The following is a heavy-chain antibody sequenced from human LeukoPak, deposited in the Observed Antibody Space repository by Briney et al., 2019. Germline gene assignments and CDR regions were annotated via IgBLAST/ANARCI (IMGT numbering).Heavy chain of an antibody. CDR2: ISSGSTYI. Sequence: PGGSLRLSCAASGFTFSTYSINWVRQAPGKGLEWVSSISSGSTYIYYADSVKGRFTISRDNAKNSLSLQMNTLRADETAAYFCARSSGSGWSWGTNYLDYWGQGTLVTVSS. J-gene: IGHJ4*02. V-gene: IGHV3-21*01. D-gene: IGHD6-19*01. CDR3: ARSSGSGWSWGTNYLDY. CDR1: GFTFSTYS.